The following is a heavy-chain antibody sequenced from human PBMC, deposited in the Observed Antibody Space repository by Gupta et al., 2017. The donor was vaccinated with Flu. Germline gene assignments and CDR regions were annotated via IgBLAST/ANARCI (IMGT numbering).Heavy chain of an antibody. Sequence: QAPGKGLEWVSGIRGSGASTYYADFAKGRFTISRDNSKNTLDLQMNSLRVEDTAVYYCAKTGRSTSPRGQADYWAQGTLVTVSS. CDR2: IRGSGAST. D-gene: IGHD1-26*01. V-gene: IGHV3-23*01. CDR3: AKTGRSTSPRGQADY. J-gene: IGHJ4*02.